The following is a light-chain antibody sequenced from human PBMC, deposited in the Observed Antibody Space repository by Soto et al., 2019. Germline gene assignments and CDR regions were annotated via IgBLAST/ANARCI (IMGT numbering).Light chain of an antibody. CDR1: SGDIGSYNR. CDR3: SSYTNINTRACV. V-gene: IGLV2-14*01. J-gene: IGLJ1*01. Sequence: QSALTQPASVSESPGQSITISCTGTSGDIGSYNRVSWYQQHPGKAPKLIIYEVTDRPSGVSNRFSGSKSGNTDSLTISGLQAEDEAEYYCSSYTNINTRACVFGTGTKVTVL. CDR2: EVT.